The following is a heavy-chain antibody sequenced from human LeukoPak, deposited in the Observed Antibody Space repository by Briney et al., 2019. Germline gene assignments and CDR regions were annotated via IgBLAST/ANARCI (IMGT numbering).Heavy chain of an antibody. D-gene: IGHD2-2*01. CDR3: ARGFRGVPADY. V-gene: IGHV1-69*04. Sequence: GASVKVSCKASGGTFSSYAISWVRQAPGQGLEWMGRIIPILGIANYAQKFQGRVTITTDESTSTAYMELSSLGSEDTAVYYCARGFRGVPADYWGQGTLVTVSS. J-gene: IGHJ4*02. CDR1: GGTFSSYA. CDR2: IIPILGIA.